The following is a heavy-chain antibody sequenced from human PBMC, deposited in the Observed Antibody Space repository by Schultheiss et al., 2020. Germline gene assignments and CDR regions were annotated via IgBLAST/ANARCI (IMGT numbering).Heavy chain of an antibody. D-gene: IGHD5-12*01. CDR3: VRGGSGYGNLEF. CDR1: GFTLSDYW. CDR2: IYTGESY. J-gene: IGHJ4*02. Sequence: GGSLRLSCVVSGFTLSDYWMHWVRLAPGKGLVWVSRIYTGESYYADSVKGRFIISRDNAKNTLYLQMNSLRVEDTAVYYCVRGGSGYGNLEFWGQGTLVTVSS. V-gene: IGHV3-74*01.